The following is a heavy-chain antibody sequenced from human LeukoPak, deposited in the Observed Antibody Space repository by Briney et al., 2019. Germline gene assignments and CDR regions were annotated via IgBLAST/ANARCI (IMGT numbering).Heavy chain of an antibody. V-gene: IGHV4-34*01. CDR1: GGSLSGYY. CDR3: ARVVTMVRGVISYYYYYGMDV. D-gene: IGHD3-10*01. CDR2: INHSGST. J-gene: IGHJ6*02. Sequence: SETLSLTCAVYGGSLSGYYWSWIRQPPGKGLEWIGEINHSGSTNYNPSLKSRVTISVDTSKNQFSLKLSSVTAADTAVYYCARVVTMVRGVISYYYYYGMDVWGQGTTVTVSS.